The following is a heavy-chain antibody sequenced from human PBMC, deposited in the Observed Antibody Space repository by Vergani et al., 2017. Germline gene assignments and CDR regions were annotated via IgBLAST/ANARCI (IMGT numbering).Heavy chain of an antibody. CDR1: GGSFSGYY. V-gene: IGHV4-34*01. CDR2: INHSGST. J-gene: IGHJ5*02. Sequence: QVQLQQWGAGLLKPSETLSLTCAVYGGSFSGYYWSWIRQPPGKGLEWIGEINHSGSTNYNQSLKSQVTISVDTSKNQFSLKLSSVTAADTAVYYCARDVEAGCNWFDPWGQGTLVTVSS. CDR3: ARDVEAGCNWFDP. D-gene: IGHD5-24*01.